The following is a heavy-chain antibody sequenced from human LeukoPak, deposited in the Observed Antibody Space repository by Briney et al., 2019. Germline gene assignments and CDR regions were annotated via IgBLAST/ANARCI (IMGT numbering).Heavy chain of an antibody. CDR2: ISAYNGNT. V-gene: IGHV1-18*01. CDR3: ARDRVGGDLTGESLY. J-gene: IGHJ4*02. D-gene: IGHD4-17*01. Sequence: ASVKVSCKASGYPVDNFGLTWVRQAPGHGLEWMGWISAYNGNTHHAQKFRDRLTLTTDTSTSTAYLELRSLKSDDTAVYYCARDRVGGDLTGESLYWGQGTLVTVSS. CDR1: GYPVDNFG.